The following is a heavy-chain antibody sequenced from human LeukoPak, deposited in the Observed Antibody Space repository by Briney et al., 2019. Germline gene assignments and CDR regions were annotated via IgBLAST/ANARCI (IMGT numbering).Heavy chain of an antibody. CDR2: ISSSSSYI. Sequence: GGSLRLSCAASGFTFSSYSMNWVRQAPGKGLEWVSSISSSSSYIYYADSVKGRFTISRDNAKNSLYLQMNSLRAEDTAVYYCARDGLDYGSTTTGYMDVWGKGTTVTVSS. J-gene: IGHJ6*03. CDR3: ARDGLDYGSTTTGYMDV. CDR1: GFTFSSYS. V-gene: IGHV3-21*01. D-gene: IGHD4/OR15-4a*01.